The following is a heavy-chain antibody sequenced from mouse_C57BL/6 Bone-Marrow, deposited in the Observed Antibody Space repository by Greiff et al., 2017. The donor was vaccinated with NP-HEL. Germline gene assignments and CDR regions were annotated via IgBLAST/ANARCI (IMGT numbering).Heavy chain of an antibody. CDR3: ARKYDYALPWFAY. D-gene: IGHD2-4*01. CDR1: GFSLTSYG. CDR2: IWSGGST. J-gene: IGHJ3*01. V-gene: IGHV2-2*01. Sequence: QVQLKQSGPGLVQPSQSLSIPCTVSGFSLTSYGVHWVRQSPGKGLEWLGVIWSGGSTDYNAAFMSILSISKDNSKSQGFFKMNSLQADDTAIYYWARKYDYALPWFAYWGQGTLVTVSA.